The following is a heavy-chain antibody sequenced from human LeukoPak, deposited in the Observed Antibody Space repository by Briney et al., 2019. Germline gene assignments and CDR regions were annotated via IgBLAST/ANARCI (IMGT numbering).Heavy chain of an antibody. J-gene: IGHJ6*03. V-gene: IGHV3-30*02. CDR1: GFTFSSYG. Sequence: GGSLRLSCAASGFTFSSYGMHWARQAPGKGLEWVAFIRYDGSNKYYGDSVKGRFTISRDNSENRLYLQMNSLRPEDTALYCCVKDDWDCSGRSCPAYYYYMDVWGKGTTVTVSS. CDR2: IRYDGSNK. D-gene: IGHD2-15*01. CDR3: VKDDWDCSGRSCPAYYYYMDV.